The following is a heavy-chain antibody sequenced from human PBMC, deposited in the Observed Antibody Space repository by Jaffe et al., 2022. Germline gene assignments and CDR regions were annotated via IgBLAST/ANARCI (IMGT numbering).Heavy chain of an antibody. Sequence: QVQLQQWGAGLLKPSETLSLTCAVYGGSFSGYYWSWIRQPPGKGLEWIGEINHSGSTNYNPSLKSRVTISVDTSKNQFSLKLSSVTAADTAVYYCARVVRAYDFWSGYYSGVDSRHYYYYYMDVWGKGTTVTVSS. D-gene: IGHD3-3*01. CDR2: INHSGST. CDR1: GGSFSGYY. CDR3: ARVVRAYDFWSGYYSGVDSRHYYYYYMDV. J-gene: IGHJ6*03. V-gene: IGHV4-34*01.